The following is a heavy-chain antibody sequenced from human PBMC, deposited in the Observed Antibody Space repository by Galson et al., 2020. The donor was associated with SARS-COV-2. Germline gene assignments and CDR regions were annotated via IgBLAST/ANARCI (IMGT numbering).Heavy chain of an antibody. Sequence: GGSLRLSCAGSGFTFSSYPMTWVRQAPGKGLQCVSIIFCSGVITYYPDSVKGRFTISRDNSKNTLILQMNSLRVEDTAVYYCAKDRSGDSSEPFDYWGQGTLVTVSS. CDR1: GFTFSSYP. V-gene: IGHV3-23*01. CDR3: AKDRSGDSSEPFDY. J-gene: IGHJ4*02. D-gene: IGHD1-1*01. CDR2: IFCSGVIT.